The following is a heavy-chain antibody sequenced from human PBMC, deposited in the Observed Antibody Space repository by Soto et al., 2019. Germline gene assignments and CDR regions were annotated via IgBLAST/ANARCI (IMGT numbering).Heavy chain of an antibody. V-gene: IGHV4-4*07. D-gene: IGHD2-15*01. CDR2: IYTSGST. Sequence: KPSETLSLTCTVSGGSISSYYWSWIRQPAGKGLEWIGRIYTSGSTNYNPSLKSRVTMSVDTSKNQFSLKLSSVTAADTAVYYCARDPNKAGSYYYYGMDVWGQGTTVTVS. J-gene: IGHJ6*02. CDR1: GGSISSYY. CDR3: ARDPNKAGSYYYYGMDV.